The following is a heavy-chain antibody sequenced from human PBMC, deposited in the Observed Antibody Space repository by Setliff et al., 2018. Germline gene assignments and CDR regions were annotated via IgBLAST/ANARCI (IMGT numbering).Heavy chain of an antibody. V-gene: IGHV3-23*01. CDR2: ISGCGGST. CDR1: GFTFSSYW. Sequence: GESLKISCAASGFTFSSYWMSWVRQAPGKGLEWVSAISGCGGSTYYADSVKGRFTISRGNSKNTLYLQMNSLRAEDTAVYYCAKNGFGVVALGVNNWFDPWGQGTLVTSPQ. D-gene: IGHD3-10*01. CDR3: AKNGFGVVALGVNNWFDP. J-gene: IGHJ5*02.